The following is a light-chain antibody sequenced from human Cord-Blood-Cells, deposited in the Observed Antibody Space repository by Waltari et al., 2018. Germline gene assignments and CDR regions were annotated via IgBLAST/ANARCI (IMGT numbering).Light chain of an antibody. CDR2: VVS. CDR3: SSYTSSSTYV. Sequence: QSALTQPASVSGSPGQSITIPCTGTSRDVGGYNYVSGYQQHPGKAPKLMIYVVSKRPSGVSNRFSGSKSGNTASLTISGLQAEDEADYYCSSYTSSSTYVFGTGTKVTVL. V-gene: IGLV2-14*01. CDR1: SRDVGGYNY. J-gene: IGLJ1*01.